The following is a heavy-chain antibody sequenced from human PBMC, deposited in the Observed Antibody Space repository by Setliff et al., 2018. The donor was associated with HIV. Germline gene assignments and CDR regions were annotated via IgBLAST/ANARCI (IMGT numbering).Heavy chain of an antibody. Sequence: SETLSLTCTVSGGSFSSHYWSWIRQPPGKGLEWIGSFYYSGSTNNNPSLKSRVTISVDTSKNQFSLKLSSVTAADTAVYYCASRVYYYDSSGYLREEGFDPWGQGTLVTVSS. D-gene: IGHD3-22*01. CDR3: ASRVYYYDSSGYLREEGFDP. CDR2: FYYSGST. CDR1: GGSFSSHY. J-gene: IGHJ5*02. V-gene: IGHV4-59*11.